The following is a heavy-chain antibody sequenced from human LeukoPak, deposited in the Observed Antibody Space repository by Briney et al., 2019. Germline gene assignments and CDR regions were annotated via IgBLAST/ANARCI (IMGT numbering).Heavy chain of an antibody. D-gene: IGHD6-13*01. Sequence: SETLSLTCTVSGGSISSGGYYWSWIRQHPGKGLEWIGYIYYSGSTYYNPSLKSRVTISVDTSKNQSSLKLSSVTAADTAVYYCARTSSGRIAAAGYYGMDVWGQGTTVTVSS. CDR1: GGSISSGGYY. CDR3: ARTSSGRIAAAGYYGMDV. J-gene: IGHJ6*02. CDR2: IYYSGST. V-gene: IGHV4-31*03.